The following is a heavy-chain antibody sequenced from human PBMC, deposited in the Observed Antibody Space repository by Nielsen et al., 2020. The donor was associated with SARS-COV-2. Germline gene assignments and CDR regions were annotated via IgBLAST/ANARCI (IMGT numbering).Heavy chain of an antibody. CDR1: GFTFSSYA. CDR2: ISGSGGST. Sequence: GESLKISCAASGFTFSSYAMSWVRQAPGKGLEWVSAISGSGGSTGYADSVKGRFTISRDNAKNSLYLQMNSLRAEDTALYHCARVSPDDYYFDYWGQGTLVTVSS. V-gene: IGHV3-20*01. J-gene: IGHJ4*02. CDR3: ARVSPDDYYFDY. D-gene: IGHD2-21*02.